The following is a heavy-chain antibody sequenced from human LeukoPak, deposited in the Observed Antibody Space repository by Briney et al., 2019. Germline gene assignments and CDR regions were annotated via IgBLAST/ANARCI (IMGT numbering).Heavy chain of an antibody. CDR3: ARDLPPTDSSGDWTPRDAFDV. V-gene: IGHV3-21*01. CDR2: ISSSSSYI. Sequence: PGGSLTLSCTASGYTPSSHSINWLRQAPGKGLEWVSSISSSSSYIYYADSVKGRFTISRDNAKNSLYLQMNSLRAEDTAVYYCARDLPPTDSSGDWTPRDAFDVWGQGTMVTVSS. J-gene: IGHJ3*01. D-gene: IGHD3-22*01. CDR1: GYTPSSHS.